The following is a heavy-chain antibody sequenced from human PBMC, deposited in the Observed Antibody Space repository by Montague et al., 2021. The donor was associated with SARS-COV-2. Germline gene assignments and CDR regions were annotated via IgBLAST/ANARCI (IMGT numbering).Heavy chain of an antibody. D-gene: IGHD3-16*01. J-gene: IGHJ5*02. Sequence: SLRLSCAASGFTFSNYAMSWVRQAPGKGLEWVSGINDSGGGTYYADSVKGRFTISRDNSKNTFYLQMNSLTAEDTAVYYCAKHPSEAVGAWGQGTLVTVSS. V-gene: IGHV3-23*01. CDR1: GFTFSNYA. CDR3: AKHPSEAVGA. CDR2: INDSGGGT.